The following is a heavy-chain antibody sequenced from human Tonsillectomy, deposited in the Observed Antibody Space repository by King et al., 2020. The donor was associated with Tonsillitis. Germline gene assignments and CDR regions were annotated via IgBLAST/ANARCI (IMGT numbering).Heavy chain of an antibody. V-gene: IGHV3-9*01. J-gene: IGHJ4*02. CDR3: AKDTCSGGSCYSGVDY. Sequence: VPLVESGGGLVQPGRSLRLSCAASEFTFDDYAMHWVRQAPGKGLEWVSGISWNSGSIGYADSVKGRFTISRDNAKNSLYLQMNSLRAEDTALYYCAKDTCSGGSCYSGVDYWGQGTLVTVSS. CDR2: ISWNSGSI. CDR1: EFTFDDYA. D-gene: IGHD2-15*01.